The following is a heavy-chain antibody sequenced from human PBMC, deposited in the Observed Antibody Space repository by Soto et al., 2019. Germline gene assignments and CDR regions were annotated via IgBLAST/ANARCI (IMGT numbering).Heavy chain of an antibody. CDR2: ISPNNGNT. J-gene: IGHJ5*02. Sequence: ASVKVSCKASGCTFSSYAISWVRQAPGQGLEWMGGISPNNGNTNYAQKLQGRVTMTTDTSTSTAYMELRSLRSDDTAVYYCARAWKGNYDFWSGSNWFDPWGQGTLVTVSS. V-gene: IGHV1-18*01. CDR3: ARAWKGNYDFWSGSNWFDP. D-gene: IGHD3-3*01. CDR1: GCTFSSYA.